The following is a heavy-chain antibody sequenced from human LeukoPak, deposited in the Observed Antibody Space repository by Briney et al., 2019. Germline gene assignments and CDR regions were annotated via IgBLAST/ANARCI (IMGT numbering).Heavy chain of an antibody. Sequence: PGGSLRLSCAASGFTFSSYGMHWVRQAPGKGLEWVAVISYDGSNKYYADSVKGRFTISRDNSKNMLYLQMNSLRPEDTAVYYCAKSVASDAYWGQGTLVTVSS. CDR1: GFTFSSYG. CDR3: AKSVASDAY. D-gene: IGHD5-12*01. V-gene: IGHV3-30*18. CDR2: ISYDGSNK. J-gene: IGHJ4*02.